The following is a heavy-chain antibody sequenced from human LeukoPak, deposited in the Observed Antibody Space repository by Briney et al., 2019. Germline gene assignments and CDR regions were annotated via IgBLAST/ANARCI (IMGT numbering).Heavy chain of an antibody. V-gene: IGHV1-18*01. CDR3: ARYTRGSTDY. CDR2: ISAYNGNT. CDR1: GYTFATYG. J-gene: IGHJ4*02. Sequence: ASVTVSCKASGYTFATYGITWVRQAPGQGLEWMGWISAYNGNTNYAQKLQGRVTLTTDTSTTTAYMDLRSLRSDDTAVYYCARYTRGSTDYWGQGTLVTISS. D-gene: IGHD6-19*01.